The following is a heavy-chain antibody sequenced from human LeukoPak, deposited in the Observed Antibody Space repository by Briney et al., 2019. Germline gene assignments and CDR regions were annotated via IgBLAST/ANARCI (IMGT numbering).Heavy chain of an antibody. D-gene: IGHD1-26*01. CDR2: ITASGTAM. J-gene: IGHJ4*02. V-gene: IGHV3-48*02. Sequence: GGSLRLSCAASGFTFSSYAMSWVRQAPGEGLEWVSRITASGTAMFYADSVKGRFTISRDNAKNSLYLQMNSLRDEDTAVYYCASSGSYRFDYWGQGTLVAVSS. CDR1: GFTFSSYA. CDR3: ASSGSYRFDY.